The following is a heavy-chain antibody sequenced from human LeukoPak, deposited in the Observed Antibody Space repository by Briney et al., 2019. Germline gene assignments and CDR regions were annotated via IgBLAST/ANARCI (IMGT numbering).Heavy chain of an antibody. CDR2: ISYDGSNK. J-gene: IGHJ4*02. CDR1: GFTVSSNY. CDR3: AKDQLLWFGELFSLDY. Sequence: GGSLRLSCAASGFTVSSNYMSWVRQAPGKGLEWVAVISYDGSNKYYADSVKGRFTISRDNSKNTLYLQMNSLRAEDTAVYYCAKDQLLWFGELFSLDYWGQGTLVTVSS. D-gene: IGHD3-10*01. V-gene: IGHV3-30*18.